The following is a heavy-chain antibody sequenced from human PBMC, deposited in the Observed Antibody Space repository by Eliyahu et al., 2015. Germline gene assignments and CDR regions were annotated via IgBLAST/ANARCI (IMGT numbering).Heavy chain of an antibody. CDR2: ISGSGGST. J-gene: IGHJ4*02. CDR1: GFTXSTXA. CDR3: AKGSGFSVVVVAATRSDY. Sequence: LLESGGGLVQPGGSLRLSCAAPGFTXSTXAXSWVRQAPGKGLEWVSGISGSGGSTYYADSVKGRFTISRDNSKNTLYLQMNSLRAEDTAVYYCAKGSGFSVVVVAATRSDYWGQGTLVTVSS. V-gene: IGHV3-23*01. D-gene: IGHD2-15*01.